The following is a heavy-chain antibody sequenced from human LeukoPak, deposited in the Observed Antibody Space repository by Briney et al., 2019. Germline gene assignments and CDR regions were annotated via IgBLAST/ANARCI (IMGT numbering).Heavy chain of an antibody. CDR1: GFTFSSYA. CDR3: ARARYDSSGYSLDY. D-gene: IGHD3-22*01. CDR2: ISYDGSNK. V-gene: IGHV3-30-3*01. Sequence: PGRSLRLSCAASGFTFSSYAMHWIRQAPGKGLEWVAVISYDGSNKYYADSVKGRFTISRANSKNTLYLQMNSLRAEDTAVYYCARARYDSSGYSLDYWGQGTLVTVSS. J-gene: IGHJ4*02.